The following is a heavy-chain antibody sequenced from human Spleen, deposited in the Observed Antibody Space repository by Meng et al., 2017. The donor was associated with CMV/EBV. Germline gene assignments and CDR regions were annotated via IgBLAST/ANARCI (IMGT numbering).Heavy chain of an antibody. J-gene: IGHJ5*02. V-gene: IGHV3-48*03. D-gene: IGHD3-10*01. CDR1: GFTFSSYE. CDR3: ARGVVRGRNWFDP. CDR2: IRSSGSTI. Sequence: GESLKISCAASGFTFSSYEMNWVRQAPGKGLEWVSSIRSSGSTIYYADSVNGRLTISRDNAKNSLYLQMNSLRAEDTAVYYCARGVVRGRNWFDPWGQGTLVTVSS.